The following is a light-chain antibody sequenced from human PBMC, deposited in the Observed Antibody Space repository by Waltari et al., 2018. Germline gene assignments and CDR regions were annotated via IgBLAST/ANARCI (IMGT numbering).Light chain of an antibody. CDR3: MQSLQIPWT. CDR1: ESLLHTDGRIY. CDR2: RVS. V-gene: IGKV2D-29*01. J-gene: IGKJ1*01. Sequence: DIVMTQTPPSLSVTPGEPASIPCRSSESLLHTDGRIYFYWFLQKPGQPPRFLFYRVSSRFSMWPGRFSGSGSGTDYTLSISRVEAEDVGIYSCMQSLQIPWTFGQGSEVDIK.